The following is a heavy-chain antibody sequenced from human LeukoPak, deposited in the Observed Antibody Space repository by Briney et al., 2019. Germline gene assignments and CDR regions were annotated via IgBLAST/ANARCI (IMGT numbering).Heavy chain of an antibody. D-gene: IGHD3-22*01. CDR1: GGSIRSYY. J-gene: IGHJ3*02. CDR3: ARANYYDSSGYSRGAFDI. Sequence: PSETLSLTCTVSGGSIRSYYWSWIRQPPGKGLEWIAYIYYSGSTNYNPSLKSRVTISVDTSKNQFSLKLTSVTAADTAVYYCARANYYDSSGYSRGAFDIWGQGTMVTVSS. V-gene: IGHV4-59*12. CDR2: IYYSGST.